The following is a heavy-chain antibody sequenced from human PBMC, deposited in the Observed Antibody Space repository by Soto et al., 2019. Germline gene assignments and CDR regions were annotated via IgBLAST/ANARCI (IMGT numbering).Heavy chain of an antibody. J-gene: IGHJ6*02. Sequence: PGGSLRLSCAASGFTFSSYSMNWVRQAPGEGLEWVSYISSSSSTIYYADSVKGRFTISRDNAKNSLYLQMNSLRDEDTAVYYCARTYGYRNDYYYGMDVWGQGNTVTFSS. V-gene: IGHV3-48*02. CDR2: ISSSSSTI. CDR3: ARTYGYRNDYYYGMDV. CDR1: GFTFSSYS. D-gene: IGHD6-13*01.